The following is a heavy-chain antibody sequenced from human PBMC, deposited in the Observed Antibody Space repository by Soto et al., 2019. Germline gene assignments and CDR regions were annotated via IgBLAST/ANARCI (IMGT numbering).Heavy chain of an antibody. CDR2: INAGNGNT. CDR1: GYNFTSYA. CDR3: ARGLNGYLHYFDY. D-gene: IGHD5-18*01. V-gene: IGHV1-3*01. Sequence: ASVKVSCKASGYNFTSYAMHWVRQAPGQRLEWMGWINAGNGNTKYSQKFQGRVTITRDTSASTAYMELSSLRSEDTAVYYCARGLNGYLHYFDYWGQGTPVTVSS. J-gene: IGHJ4*02.